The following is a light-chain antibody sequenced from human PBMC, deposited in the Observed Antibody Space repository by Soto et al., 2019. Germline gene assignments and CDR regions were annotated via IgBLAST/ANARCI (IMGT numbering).Light chain of an antibody. V-gene: IGLV2-11*01. CDR3: CSYAGSNTLYV. CDR1: SRDVGGYNS. CDR2: DVG. J-gene: IGLJ1*01. Sequence: QSALTQPRSVSGSPGQAVTISCTGTSRDVGGYNSVSWYRQKPGKAPDLIIYDVGQRPSGVPDRFSGSKSGNSASLTISGLQTEDEAYYYCCSYAGSNTLYVFGTGTKLTVL.